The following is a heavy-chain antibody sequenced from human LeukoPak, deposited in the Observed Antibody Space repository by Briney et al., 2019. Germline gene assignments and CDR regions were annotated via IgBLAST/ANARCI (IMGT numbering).Heavy chain of an antibody. V-gene: IGHV3-11*01. CDR3: ARDQWLQFFDY. CDR2: ISSSGSTI. D-gene: IGHD5-24*01. CDR1: GFTFSDYF. J-gene: IGHJ4*02. Sequence: GKSLRLSCAASGFTFSDYFMSWIRQAPGKGLEWVSYISSSGSTIYYADSVKGRFTISRDNAKNSLYLQMNSLRAEDAAVYYCARDQWLQFFDYWGQGTLVTVSS.